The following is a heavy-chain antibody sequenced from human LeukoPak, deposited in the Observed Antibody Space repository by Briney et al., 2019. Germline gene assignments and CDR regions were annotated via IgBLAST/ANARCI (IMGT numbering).Heavy chain of an antibody. CDR3: ASDSTSGWYSNRPDF. CDR1: GFTFSSYW. Sequence: PGGSLRLSCAASGFTFSSYWMHWVRQAPAKGLVWVSRINGDGSSTNYADSVKGRLTISRDNAKNTLYLQMNSLRAEDTAVYYCASDSTSGWYSNRPDFWGQGTLVTVSS. D-gene: IGHD6-19*01. V-gene: IGHV3-74*01. J-gene: IGHJ4*02. CDR2: INGDGSST.